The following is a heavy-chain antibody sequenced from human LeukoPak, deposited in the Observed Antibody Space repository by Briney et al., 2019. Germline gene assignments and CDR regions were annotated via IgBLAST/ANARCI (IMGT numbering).Heavy chain of an antibody. Sequence: SETLSLTCTVSGGSISSYYWSWIRQPPGKGLEWIGYIYYGGRTNYNPSLKSRVTISADTSKNQFSLKLSSVTAADTAVYYCARGPSPRYTTSWFNDYWGQGTLVTVSS. J-gene: IGHJ4*02. CDR1: GGSISSYY. CDR3: ARGPSPRYTTSWFNDY. V-gene: IGHV4-59*01. CDR2: IYYGGRT. D-gene: IGHD6-13*01.